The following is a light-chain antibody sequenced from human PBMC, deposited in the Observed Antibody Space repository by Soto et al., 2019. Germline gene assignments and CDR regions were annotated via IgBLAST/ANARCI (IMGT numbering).Light chain of an antibody. J-gene: IGKJ1*01. CDR2: DVS. Sequence: DIQMTQSPSTLSASVGDRVTITCRASQSISTWLAWYQQKPGKAPELLIYDVSTLQSGVPSRFSGSGSGTELTLTITNLQPDDFATYYCQQYNSSPTFGQGTKVEVK. CDR1: QSISTW. CDR3: QQYNSSPT. V-gene: IGKV1-5*01.